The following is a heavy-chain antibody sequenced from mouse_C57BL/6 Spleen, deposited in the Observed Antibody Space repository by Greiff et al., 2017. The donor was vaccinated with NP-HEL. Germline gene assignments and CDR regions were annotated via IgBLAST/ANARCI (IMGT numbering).Heavy chain of an antibody. CDR3: ARATTVVAPMAY. CDR1: GFTFSDYG. Sequence: EVHLVESGGGLVKPGGSLKLSCAASGFTFSDYGMHWVRQAPEKGLEWVAYISSGSSTIYYADTVKGRFTISRDNAKNTLFLQMTSLRSEDTAMYYCARATTVVAPMAYWGQGTSVTVSS. CDR2: ISSGSSTI. J-gene: IGHJ4*01. D-gene: IGHD1-1*01. V-gene: IGHV5-17*01.